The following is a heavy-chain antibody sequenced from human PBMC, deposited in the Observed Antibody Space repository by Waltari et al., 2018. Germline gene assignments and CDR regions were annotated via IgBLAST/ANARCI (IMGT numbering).Heavy chain of an antibody. CDR1: GGSISRFY. V-gene: IGHV4-59*01. CDR2: IYYSAST. Sequence: QVQLQESGPGLVKPSETLSLTCTVSGGSISRFYWTWIRQPPGKVLEWIGYIYYSASTNYNPSLKSRVTMSVDTSKNQFSLKLSSVTAADTAVYYCARDGPSYYDKGWFDTWGQGTQVTVSS. D-gene: IGHD3-22*01. CDR3: ARDGPSYYDKGWFDT. J-gene: IGHJ5*02.